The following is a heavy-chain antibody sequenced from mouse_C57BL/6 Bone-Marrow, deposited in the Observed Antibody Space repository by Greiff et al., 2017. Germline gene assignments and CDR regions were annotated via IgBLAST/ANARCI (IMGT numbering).Heavy chain of an antibody. CDR2: IYPGSGRT. V-gene: IGHV1-55*01. CDR3: ATPHWYFDV. J-gene: IGHJ1*03. CDR1: GYTFTSYW. Sequence: QVHVKQPGAELVKPGASVKMSCKASGYTFTSYWITWVKQRPGHGLEWIGDIYPGSGRTTYNEKFKSKAPLTVYTSSCTAYMQLSTLASEDAAVYKCATPHWYFDVWGTGTTVTVSS.